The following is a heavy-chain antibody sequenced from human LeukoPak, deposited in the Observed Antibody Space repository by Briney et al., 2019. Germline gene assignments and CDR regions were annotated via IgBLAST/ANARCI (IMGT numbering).Heavy chain of an antibody. CDR1: GLTFSSYT. V-gene: IGHV3-23*01. CDR2: IIAGGGNT. CDR3: AKEPSLVATSGYGFFDH. J-gene: IGHJ4*02. D-gene: IGHD3-22*01. Sequence: GESLTLSCAASGLTFSSYTMSWVGQPRGGGLEGWSAIIAGGGNTYYADSVQGRFPNSRDNSTKTLSLQMNSLRAEDTAVYHCAKEPSLVATSGYGFFDHWGQGRRVTVST.